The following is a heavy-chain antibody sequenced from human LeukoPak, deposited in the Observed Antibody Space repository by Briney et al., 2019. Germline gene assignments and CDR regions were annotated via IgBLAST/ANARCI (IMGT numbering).Heavy chain of an antibody. CDR3: ARFYRDNWNAFYYYYMDV. V-gene: IGHV3-21*01. J-gene: IGHJ6*03. CDR1: GFTFSSYS. Sequence: GGSLRLSCAASGFTFSSYSMNWVRQAPGKGLEWVSSISSSSSYIYYADSVKGRFTISRDNAKNSLYLQMNSLRAEDTAVYYCARFYRDNWNAFYYYYMDVWGKGTTVTVSS. CDR2: ISSSSSYI. D-gene: IGHD1-20*01.